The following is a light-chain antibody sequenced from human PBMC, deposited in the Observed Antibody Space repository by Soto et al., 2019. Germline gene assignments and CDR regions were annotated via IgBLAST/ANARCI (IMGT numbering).Light chain of an antibody. CDR2: GAS. J-gene: IGKJ1*01. CDR1: QSITIY. CDR3: QQTYTAPRT. Sequence: DIQMTQSPSSLSASVGDRVTITCRASQSITIYLNWYQQQPGKAPRLVIYGASPLQTGVPSRFSGSGSMTDFTLTISDLQPEDFATYYCQQTYTAPRTFGQGTKVDI. V-gene: IGKV1-39*01.